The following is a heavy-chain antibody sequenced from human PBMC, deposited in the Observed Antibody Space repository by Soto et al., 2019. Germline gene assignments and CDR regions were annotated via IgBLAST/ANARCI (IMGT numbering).Heavy chain of an antibody. J-gene: IGHJ6*02. CDR1: GGSISSYY. CDR3: ARGVAMVRGQYGMDV. D-gene: IGHD3-10*01. CDR2: IYYSGST. V-gene: IGHV4-59*01. Sequence: ASETLSLTCTVSGGSISSYYWSWIRQPPGKGLEWIGYIYYSGSTNYNPSLKSRVTISVDTSKNQFSLKLSSVTAADTAVYYCARGVAMVRGQYGMDVWGQGTTVTVSS.